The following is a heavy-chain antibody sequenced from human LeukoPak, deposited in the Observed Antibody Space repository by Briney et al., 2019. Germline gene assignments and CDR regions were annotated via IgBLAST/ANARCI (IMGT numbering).Heavy chain of an antibody. CDR1: GYTFTSYY. CDR2: INPSGGST. V-gene: IGHV1-46*01. Sequence: ASVKVSCKASGYTFTSYYMHWVRQAPGQGPEWMGIINPSGGSTSYAQKFRGRVTMTRDMSTSTVYMELSSLRSEDTAVYYCARRSVVVVAATRGGGDYYYYYMDVWGKGTTVTVSS. CDR3: ARRSVVVVAATRGGGDYYYYYMDV. D-gene: IGHD2-15*01. J-gene: IGHJ6*03.